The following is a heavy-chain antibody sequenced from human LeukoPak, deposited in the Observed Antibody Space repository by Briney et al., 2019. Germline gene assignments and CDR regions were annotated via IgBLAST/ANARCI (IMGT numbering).Heavy chain of an antibody. Sequence: SQTLSLTCTVSGGSISSGGYYWSWIRQHPGKGLEWIGYIYYSGSTYYNPSLKSRVTISVDTSKNQFSLKLSSVTAVDTAVYYCARMSSSWYYFDYWGQGTLVTVSS. CDR2: IYYSGST. CDR1: GGSISSGGYY. V-gene: IGHV4-31*03. J-gene: IGHJ4*02. CDR3: ARMSSSWYYFDY. D-gene: IGHD6-13*01.